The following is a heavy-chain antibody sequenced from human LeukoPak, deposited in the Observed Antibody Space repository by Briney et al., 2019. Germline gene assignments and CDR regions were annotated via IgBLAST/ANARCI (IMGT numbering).Heavy chain of an antibody. CDR3: AREAPYSSSWNDY. Sequence: SVKVSCKASGGTFSSYAISWVRQAPGQGLEWMGGIIPIFGTANYAQKFQGRVTITADESTSTAYMELSSLRSEDTAVYYCAREAPYSSSWNDYWGQGTLVTVSS. D-gene: IGHD6-13*01. CDR1: GGTFSSYA. CDR2: IIPIFGTA. J-gene: IGHJ4*02. V-gene: IGHV1-69*01.